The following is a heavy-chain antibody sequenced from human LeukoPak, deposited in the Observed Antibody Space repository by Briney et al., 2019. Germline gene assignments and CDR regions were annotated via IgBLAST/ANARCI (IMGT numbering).Heavy chain of an antibody. CDR1: GFAFSRND. CDR2: ISGSSGAT. V-gene: IGHV3-23*01. CDR3: AKGGPGAFDF. Sequence: PGGSLRLSCAASGFAFSRNDMFWVRQAPGKGLEWVSSISGSSGATYYADSVRGRFTISRDNSKSTVFLQMNSLRAEDTAIYYCAKGGPGAFDFWGQGTMVTVSS. J-gene: IGHJ3*01. D-gene: IGHD2-15*01.